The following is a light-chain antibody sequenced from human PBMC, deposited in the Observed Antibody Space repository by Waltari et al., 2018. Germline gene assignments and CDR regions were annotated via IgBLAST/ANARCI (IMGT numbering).Light chain of an antibody. V-gene: IGKV2-30*02. Sequence: DILLTQSPLSLPVTLGPPASISCRSSQSLLHRNGNTFLNWFQQRPGQSPRRLIYKVSNRDSGVPDRFSGSGSGTDFTLRISRVEAEDVGVYYCMQGGAYWPYTFGRGTKLEIK. CDR3: MQGGAYWPYT. CDR1: QSLLHRNGNTF. CDR2: KVS. J-gene: IGKJ2*01.